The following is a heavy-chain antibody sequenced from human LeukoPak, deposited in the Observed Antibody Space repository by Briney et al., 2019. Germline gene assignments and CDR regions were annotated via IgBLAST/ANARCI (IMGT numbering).Heavy chain of an antibody. V-gene: IGHV3-30-3*02. J-gene: IGHJ5*02. D-gene: IGHD3-16*01. CDR2: MSHDGTVK. CDR1: GFIFSRYA. Sequence: GGSLRLSCAASGFIFSRYAMHWVRQAPGKGLEWVAVMSHDGTVKYNADSVKGRFTVSRDNSKNTLYLQMNTLSVEDTAVYYCAKTPMIDSYWFDPWGQGTLVTVSS. CDR3: AKTPMIDSYWFDP.